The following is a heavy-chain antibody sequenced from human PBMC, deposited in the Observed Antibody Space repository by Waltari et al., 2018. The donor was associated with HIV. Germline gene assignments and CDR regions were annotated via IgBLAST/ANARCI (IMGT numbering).Heavy chain of an antibody. V-gene: IGHV3-49*05. CDR1: GFTFGDFV. Sequence: EVQLVESGGGLVKPGRSLRLSCTTSGFTFGDFVMSWFRQAPGRGVVCVGFIRSRAFAGTAEYSTAVKGRFTLSRDYSKSNSYLRMNSLKTDDTAIYYCSRQIPHYYDSGGYYPSDYWGQGTRVTVSS. J-gene: IGHJ4*02. CDR2: IRSRAFAGTA. CDR3: SRQIPHYYDSGGYYPSDY. D-gene: IGHD3-22*01.